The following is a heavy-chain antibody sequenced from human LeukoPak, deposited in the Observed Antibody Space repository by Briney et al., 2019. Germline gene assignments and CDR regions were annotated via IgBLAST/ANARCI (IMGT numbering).Heavy chain of an antibody. Sequence: TGGSLRLSCAASRFTFSSYGMHWVRQAPGKGLEWVAVISYDGSNKYYADSVKGRFTISRDNSKNTLYLQMNSLRAEDTAVYYSAAGPHYYYYYMDVWGKGTTVTVSS. V-gene: IGHV3-30*03. CDR2: ISYDGSNK. D-gene: IGHD6-13*01. CDR1: RFTFSSYG. J-gene: IGHJ6*03. CDR3: AAGPHYYYYYMDV.